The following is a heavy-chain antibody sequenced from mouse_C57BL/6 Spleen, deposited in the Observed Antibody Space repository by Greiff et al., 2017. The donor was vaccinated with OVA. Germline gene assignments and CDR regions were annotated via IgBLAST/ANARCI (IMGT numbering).Heavy chain of an antibody. Sequence: QVTLKESGPGILQSSQTLSLTCSFSGFSLSTSGMGVSWIRQPSGKGLEWLAHIYWDDDKRYNPSLKSRLTISKDTSRHQVFLKITSVDTADTATYYCARREGYLYAMDYWGQGTSVTVSS. J-gene: IGHJ4*01. CDR1: GFSLSTSGMG. CDR2: IYWDDDK. CDR3: ARREGYLYAMDY. D-gene: IGHD2-2*01. V-gene: IGHV8-12*01.